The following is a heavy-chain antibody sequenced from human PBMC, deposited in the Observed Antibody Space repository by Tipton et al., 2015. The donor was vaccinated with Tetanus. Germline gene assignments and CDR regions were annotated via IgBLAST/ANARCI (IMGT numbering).Heavy chain of an antibody. Sequence: SLRLSCRASGLTFSSYSMNWVRQAPGKGLEWVSSISSSSSYIYYADSVKGRFTISRDNAKNSLYLQMNSLRAEDTAVYYCATEYSSSSGYYYYGMDVWGQGTTVTVSS. CDR2: ISSSSSYI. CDR1: GLTFSSYS. CDR3: ATEYSSSSGYYYYGMDV. V-gene: IGHV3-21*01. D-gene: IGHD6-6*01. J-gene: IGHJ6*02.